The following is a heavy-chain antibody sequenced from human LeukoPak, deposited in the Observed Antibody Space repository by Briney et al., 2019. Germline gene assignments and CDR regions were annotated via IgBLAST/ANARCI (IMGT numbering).Heavy chain of an antibody. J-gene: IGHJ4*02. CDR2: IKSKNDGGTT. Sequence: GGSLRLSCAASGITFTSSWMGWVRQAPGKGLEWVGRIKSKNDGGTTDYAAPVRGRFTISTDDSKITSYLQMNNLKIEDTAVYYCTTDGGITIRPLFDFRGQGTLVTVSS. D-gene: IGHD1-14*01. CDR3: TTDGGITIRPLFDF. V-gene: IGHV3-15*01. CDR1: GITFTSSW.